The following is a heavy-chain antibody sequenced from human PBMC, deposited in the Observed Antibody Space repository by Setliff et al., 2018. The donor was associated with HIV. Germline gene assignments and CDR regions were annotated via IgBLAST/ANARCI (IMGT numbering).Heavy chain of an antibody. CDR1: GGSISYYH. CDR3: ASEAWTSYRSSSGYYYYYMDV. D-gene: IGHD6-6*01. CDR2: IYYTGFT. Sequence: SETLSLTCSVSGGSISYYHWSWIRQPAGKGLEWIGRIYYTGFTDYNPSLKSRLTMSVDTSKNQFSLKLSSVTAADTAVYYCASEAWTSYRSSSGYYYYYMDVWGKGTTVTVSS. V-gene: IGHV4-4*07. J-gene: IGHJ6*03.